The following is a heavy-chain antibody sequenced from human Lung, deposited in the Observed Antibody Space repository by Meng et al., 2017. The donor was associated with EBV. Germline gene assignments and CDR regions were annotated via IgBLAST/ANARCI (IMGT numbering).Heavy chain of an antibody. Sequence: QVPLVPFGGDVQEPGGLVEGFRKASGYTFTRYPMNWVRQAPGQGLEWMGWISTNTGNPTYAQGFTGRFVFSVDTSVSTAYLQISSLKAEDTAVYYCGTLKYTSGFYGPAYWGQGALVTVSS. D-gene: IGHD6-19*01. CDR3: GTLKYTSGFYGPAY. CDR2: ISTNTGNP. CDR1: GYTFTRYP. V-gene: IGHV7-4-1*02. J-gene: IGHJ4*02.